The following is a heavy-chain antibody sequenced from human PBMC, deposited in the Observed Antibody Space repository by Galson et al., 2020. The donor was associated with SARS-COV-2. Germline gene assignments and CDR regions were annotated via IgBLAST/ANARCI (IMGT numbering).Heavy chain of an antibody. CDR1: GYSFTSYW. Sequence: GESLKISCKGSGYSFTSYWIGWVRQMPGKGLEWMGIIYPGDSDTRYSPSFQGQVTISADKSISTAYLQWSSLKASDTAMYYCARHEPHSSGWYGRRYYYGMDVWGQGTTVTVSS. CDR3: ARHEPHSSGWYGRRYYYGMDV. D-gene: IGHD6-19*01. J-gene: IGHJ6*02. CDR2: IYPGDSDT. V-gene: IGHV5-51*01.